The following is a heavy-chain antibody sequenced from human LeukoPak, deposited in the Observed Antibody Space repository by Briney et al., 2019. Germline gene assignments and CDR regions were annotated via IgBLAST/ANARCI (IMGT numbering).Heavy chain of an antibody. J-gene: IGHJ6*02. V-gene: IGHV4-38-2*02. D-gene: IGHD3-10*01. CDR3: ASRGKKLPGSGSFHYYGMDV. Sequence: SETLSLTCTVSGYSISSGYYWGWIRQPPGKGLEGIGSIYHSGSTYYNPSLKSRVTISVDTSKNQFSLKLSSVTAADTAVYYCASRGKKLPGSGSFHYYGMDVWGQGTTVTVSS. CDR2: IYHSGST. CDR1: GYSISSGYY.